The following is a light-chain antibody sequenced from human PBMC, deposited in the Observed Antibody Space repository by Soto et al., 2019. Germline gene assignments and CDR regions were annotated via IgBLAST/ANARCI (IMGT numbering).Light chain of an antibody. V-gene: IGKV1-33*01. CDR3: QQYDNLPFT. CDR2: DAS. CDR1: QDIGND. Sequence: DIQMTQSPSSLSASVGDRVTITCQASQDIGNDLNWYQQKPGRAPKLLIYDASDLEAGVPARFTGRGSGTDFTFTIRSLQPEDIATYYCQQYDNLPFTFVPGTYVDLK. J-gene: IGKJ3*01.